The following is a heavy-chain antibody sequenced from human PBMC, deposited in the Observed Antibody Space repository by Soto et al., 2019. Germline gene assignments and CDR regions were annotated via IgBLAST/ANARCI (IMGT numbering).Heavy chain of an antibody. CDR1: GFTFSSYA. CDR3: ARDSSEYFDWLGYFDY. D-gene: IGHD3-9*01. CDR2: ISYDGSNK. Sequence: QVQLVESGGGVVQPGRSLRLYCAASGFTFSSYAMHWVRQAPGKGLEWVAVISYDGSNKYYADSVKGRFTISRDNSKNTLYLQMNSLRAEDTAVYYCARDSSEYFDWLGYFDYWGQGTLVTVSS. V-gene: IGHV3-30-3*01. J-gene: IGHJ4*02.